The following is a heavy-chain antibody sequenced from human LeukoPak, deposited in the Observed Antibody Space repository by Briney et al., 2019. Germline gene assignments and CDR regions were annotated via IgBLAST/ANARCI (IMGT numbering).Heavy chain of an antibody. Sequence: GGSLRLSCAASGFTFSDYYMTWIRQAPGKGLGWVSYISSGGRTIYYADSVKGRFTISRDNAKNSLYLQMNSLRAEDTAVYYCARGSYSNGPIYGGQGTLVTVSS. CDR3: ARGSYSNGPIY. CDR2: ISSGGRTI. J-gene: IGHJ4*02. D-gene: IGHD4-11*01. CDR1: GFTFSDYY. V-gene: IGHV3-11*01.